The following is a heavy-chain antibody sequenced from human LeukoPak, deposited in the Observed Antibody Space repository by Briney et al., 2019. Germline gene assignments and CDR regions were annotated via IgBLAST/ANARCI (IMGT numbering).Heavy chain of an antibody. D-gene: IGHD4-17*01. V-gene: IGHV3-21*01. CDR2: ISSSSSYI. Sequence: GGSLRLSCAASGFTFSSYSMNWVRQAPGKGLEWVSSISSSSSYIYYADSVKARFTISRDNAKNSLYLQMNSLRAEDTAVYYCARDSLPYGDYVPDAFDIWGQGTMVTVSS. CDR1: GFTFSSYS. J-gene: IGHJ3*02. CDR3: ARDSLPYGDYVPDAFDI.